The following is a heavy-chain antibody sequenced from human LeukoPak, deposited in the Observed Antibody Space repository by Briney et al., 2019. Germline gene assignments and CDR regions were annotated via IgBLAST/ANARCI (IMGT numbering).Heavy chain of an antibody. CDR3: AKAPDNLNGWYYGDY. Sequence: GGSLRLSCAASGFTFSSYWTSWVRQAPGKGLEWVSAISGSGGSTYYADSVKGRFTISRDNSKNTLYLQMNSLRAEDTAVYYCAKAPDNLNGWYYGDYWGQGTLVTVSS. D-gene: IGHD6-19*01. CDR2: ISGSGGST. CDR1: GFTFSSYW. J-gene: IGHJ4*02. V-gene: IGHV3-23*01.